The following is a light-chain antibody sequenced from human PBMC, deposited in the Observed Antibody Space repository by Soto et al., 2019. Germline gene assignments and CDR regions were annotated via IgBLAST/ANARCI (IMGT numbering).Light chain of an antibody. CDR2: GAS. V-gene: IGKV3D-7*01. Sequence: PGDRVTLSCRASQSVSSSYLTWYQQKPGQAPRLLIYGASTRATSIPARFSGSGSGTDFTLTISSLQPEDFAVYYCQHYVNWPLTFGGGTKVESK. CDR3: QHYVNWPLT. J-gene: IGKJ4*01. CDR1: QSVSSSY.